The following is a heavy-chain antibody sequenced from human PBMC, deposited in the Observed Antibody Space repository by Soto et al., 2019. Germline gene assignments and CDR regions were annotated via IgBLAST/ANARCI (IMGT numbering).Heavy chain of an antibody. CDR3: ARHGPPDYDFWSGYPHYYGMDV. Sequence: SETLSLTCTVSGGSISSSSYYWGWIRQPPGKGLEWIGSIYYSGSTYYNPSLKSRVTISVDTSKNQFPLKLSSVTAADTAVYYCARHGPPDYDFWSGYPHYYGMDVWGQGTTVTVYS. CDR1: GGSISSSSYY. CDR2: IYYSGST. J-gene: IGHJ6*02. D-gene: IGHD3-3*01. V-gene: IGHV4-39*01.